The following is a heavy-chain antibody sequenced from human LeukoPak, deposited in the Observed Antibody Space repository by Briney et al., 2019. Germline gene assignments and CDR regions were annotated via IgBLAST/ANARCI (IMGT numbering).Heavy chain of an antibody. CDR1: GGSISSYY. CDR2: IYYSGST. J-gene: IGHJ5*02. V-gene: IGHV4-59*08. CDR3: ARRRGQSLDP. Sequence: SETLSLTCTVSGGSISSYYWSWIRQPPGKGLEWIGYIYYSGSTNYNPSLKSRVTISVDTSKNQFSLKLSSVTAADTAVYYYARRRGQSLDPWGQGTLVTVSS.